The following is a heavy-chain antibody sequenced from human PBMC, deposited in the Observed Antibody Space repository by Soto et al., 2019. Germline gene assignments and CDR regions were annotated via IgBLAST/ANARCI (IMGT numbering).Heavy chain of an antibody. J-gene: IGHJ4*02. CDR2: ISSSSSYT. D-gene: IGHD6-13*01. CDR1: GFTFSDYY. Sequence: QVQLVESVGGLVKPGGSLRLSCAASGFTFSDYYMSWIRQAPGKRLERVSYISSSSSYTNYADSVKGRFTISRDNAKNSLYLQMTRLRAEDSAVYDCTRNKEGSSWYALTVFDYWGQGTRVTVSS. V-gene: IGHV3-11*06. CDR3: TRNKEGSSWYALTVFDY.